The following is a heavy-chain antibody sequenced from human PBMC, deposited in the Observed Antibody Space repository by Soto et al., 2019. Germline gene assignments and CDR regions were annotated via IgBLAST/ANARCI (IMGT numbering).Heavy chain of an antibody. V-gene: IGHV3-23*01. CDR3: AGRNSLASVSLNFRELSNYKWIDP. CDR2: IRYSGDTT. J-gene: IGHJ5*02. Sequence: GGSLRLSYAASGFTFSSYAMSWVRQAPGKGLEWVSAIRYSGDTTYYTDSVKGRFTISRDNSQNTLYLQMNSLRAEDTAVYYCAGRNSLASVSLNFRELSNYKWIDPWGPGTLVTVSS. D-gene: IGHD3-16*02. CDR1: GFTFSSYA.